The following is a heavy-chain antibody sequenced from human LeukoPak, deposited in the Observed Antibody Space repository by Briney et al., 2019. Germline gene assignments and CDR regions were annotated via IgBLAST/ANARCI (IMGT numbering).Heavy chain of an antibody. J-gene: IGHJ4*02. CDR2: INPSGGST. Sequence: ASVKVSCKASGYTFTSYYMHWVRQAPGQGLEWMGIINPSGGSTSYAQKFQGRVTMTRDTSTSTVYMELSSLRSEDTAVYYCARSRITIFGVVTAPQYWGQGNLVTVSS. CDR1: GYTFTSYY. CDR3: ARSRITIFGVVTAPQY. V-gene: IGHV1-46*01. D-gene: IGHD3-3*01.